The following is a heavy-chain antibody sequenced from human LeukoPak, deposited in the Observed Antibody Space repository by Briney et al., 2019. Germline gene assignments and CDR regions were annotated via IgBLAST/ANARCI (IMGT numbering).Heavy chain of an antibody. Sequence: GESLRLSCAASGFTFSRYWMHWVRQAPGKGLEWVSYISSSSSTIYYADSVKGRFTISRDNAKNSLNLQMNSLRAEDTAVYYCVRAEAAVGSAYQPYGMDVWGQGTTVTVSS. CDR3: VRAEAAVGSAYQPYGMDV. CDR2: ISSSSSTI. CDR1: GFTFSRYW. V-gene: IGHV3-48*04. J-gene: IGHJ6*02. D-gene: IGHD6-13*01.